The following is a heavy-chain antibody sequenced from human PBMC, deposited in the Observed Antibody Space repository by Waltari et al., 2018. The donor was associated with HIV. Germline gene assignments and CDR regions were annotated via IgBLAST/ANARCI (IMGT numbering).Heavy chain of an antibody. D-gene: IGHD3-16*01. CDR3: ARDLGGYWYFDL. J-gene: IGHJ2*01. Sequence: EVQLLETGGGLVQSGGSLGLSRAASGFILSGSAMRWVRQAPGKGLEWVSAISAGGVSTYYADSVKGRFTISRDNSKNTVYLQMNSLRGEDTAVYYCARDLGGYWYFDLWGRGTLVTVSS. V-gene: IGHV3-23*01. CDR2: ISAGGVST. CDR1: GFILSGSA.